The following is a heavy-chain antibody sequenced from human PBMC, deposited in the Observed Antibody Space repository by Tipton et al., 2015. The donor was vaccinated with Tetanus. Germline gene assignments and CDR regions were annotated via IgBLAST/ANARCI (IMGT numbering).Heavy chain of an antibody. CDR2: IDPNSGGT. J-gene: IGHJ6*02. Sequence: QLVQSGAEVKKPGASVKVSCKASGYTFTGYYIYWVRQAPGQGLEWMGWIDPNSGGTVYAQKFQGRVTMTRDTSISTAYMELRSLRSDDTAVYYCARDRGDYIYYGMDVWGPGTTVTIS. CDR3: ARDRGDYIYYGMDV. CDR1: GYTFTGYY. D-gene: IGHD3-22*01. V-gene: IGHV1-2*02.